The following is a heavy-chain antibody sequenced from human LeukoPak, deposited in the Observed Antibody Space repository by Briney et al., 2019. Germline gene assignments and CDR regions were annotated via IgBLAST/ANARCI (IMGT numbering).Heavy chain of an antibody. CDR2: ISGSGGST. CDR1: GFTFSSYG. J-gene: IGHJ4*02. CDR3: AKHYYDTSGSFYCFDS. Sequence: GGSLRLSCAASGFTFSSYGMSWVSQAPGKGLEWVSGISGSGGSTHYADSVKGRFTISRDNSKNTLYLQMNSLRPEDTAVYYCAKHYYDTSGSFYCFDSWGQGTLVTVSS. D-gene: IGHD3-22*01. V-gene: IGHV3-23*01.